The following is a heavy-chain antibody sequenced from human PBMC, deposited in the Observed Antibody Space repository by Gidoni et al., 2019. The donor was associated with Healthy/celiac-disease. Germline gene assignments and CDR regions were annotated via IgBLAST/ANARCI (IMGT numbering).Heavy chain of an antibody. CDR2: ISYDGSNK. V-gene: IGHV3-30*18. CDR3: AKDRYYYDSSGYSPIDY. Sequence: QVQLVESGGGVVQPGRSLRLSCAASGFTFRSHGMHWVRQAPGKGLEWVAVISYDGSNKYYADSVKGRFTISRDNSKNTLYLQMNSLRAEDTAVYYCAKDRYYYDSSGYSPIDYWGQGTLVTVSS. CDR1: GFTFRSHG. D-gene: IGHD3-22*01. J-gene: IGHJ4*02.